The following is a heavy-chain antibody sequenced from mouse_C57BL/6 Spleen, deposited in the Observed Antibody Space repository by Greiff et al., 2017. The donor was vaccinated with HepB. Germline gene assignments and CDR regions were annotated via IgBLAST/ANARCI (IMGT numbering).Heavy chain of an antibody. J-gene: IGHJ2*01. CDR2: IYPGDGDT. CDR3: AMATTVVADY. D-gene: IGHD1-1*01. V-gene: IGHV1-82*01. CDR1: GYAFSSSW. Sequence: VMLVESGPELVKPGASVKISCKASGYAFSSSWMNWVKQRPGKGLEWIGRIYPGDGDTNYNGKFKGKATLTADKSSSTAYMQLSSLTSEDSAVYFCAMATTVVADYWGQGTTLTVSS.